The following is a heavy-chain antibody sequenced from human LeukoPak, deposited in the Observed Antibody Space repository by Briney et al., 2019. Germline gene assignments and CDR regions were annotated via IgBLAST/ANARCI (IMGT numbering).Heavy chain of an antibody. CDR3: ARDRNVVDFDY. CDR2: ISSSSSYI. Sequence: GGSLRLSCAASGFTFSSYSMNWVRQAPGKGLEWVSSISSSSSYIYYADSVKARFTISRDNAKNSLYLQMNSLRAEDTAVYYCARDRNVVDFDYWGQGTLVTVSS. V-gene: IGHV3-21*01. D-gene: IGHD2-2*01. CDR1: GFTFSSYS. J-gene: IGHJ4*02.